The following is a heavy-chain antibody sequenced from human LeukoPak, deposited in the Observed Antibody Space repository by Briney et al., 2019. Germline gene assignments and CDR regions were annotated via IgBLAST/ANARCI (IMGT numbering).Heavy chain of an antibody. J-gene: IGHJ3*02. CDR3: ARDSPYSDYLIGGAFNI. V-gene: IGHV3-53*01. D-gene: IGHD4-11*01. CDR2: IYSDGTT. Sequence: GGSLRLSCIPSGFTVSSNYMSWVRQAPGKGLERVSVIYSDGTTYYADSVKGRFTISRDNSKNTLYLQMNSLRAEDTAVYYCARDSPYSDYLIGGAFNIWGQGTMVTVSS. CDR1: GFTVSSNY.